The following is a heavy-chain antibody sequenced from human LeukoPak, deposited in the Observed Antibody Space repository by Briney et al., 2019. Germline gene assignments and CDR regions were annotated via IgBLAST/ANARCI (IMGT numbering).Heavy chain of an antibody. CDR1: GFTFSSYD. J-gene: IGHJ5*02. Sequence: GGSLRLSCAASGFTFSSYDIHWVRQASGKGLEWVAPISYDGSNKFYTDSVRGRFTISRDNSKNALHLQMNSLRPEDTAVYYCAKGSHSSGWPMNWFDPWGQGTLVTVSS. D-gene: IGHD6-19*01. CDR3: AKGSHSSGWPMNWFDP. CDR2: ISYDGSNK. V-gene: IGHV3-30*18.